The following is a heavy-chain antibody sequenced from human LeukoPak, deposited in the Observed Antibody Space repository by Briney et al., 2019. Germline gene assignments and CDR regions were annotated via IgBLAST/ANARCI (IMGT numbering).Heavy chain of an antibody. CDR2: MNPNSGDT. CDR1: GYTFTSCD. Sequence: ASVKVSCKASGYTFTSCDINWVRQATGQGLEWMGWMNPNSGDTVYAQGFQGRLTITRNTSMSTIYMELSSLSSEDTAVYYCARARPRLDSWGQGTLVTVSS. CDR3: ARARPRLDS. J-gene: IGHJ4*02. V-gene: IGHV1-8*01.